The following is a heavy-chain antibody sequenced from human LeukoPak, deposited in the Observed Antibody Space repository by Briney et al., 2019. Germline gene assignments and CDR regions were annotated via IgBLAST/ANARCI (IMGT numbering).Heavy chain of an antibody. V-gene: IGHV3-64D*09. CDR3: VKGEAGYDFWSGYYDY. CDR1: GFTFSSYA. CDR2: ISSNGGST. Sequence: GGSLRLSCSASGFTFSSYAMYWVRQAPGKGLEYVSAISSNGGSTYYADSVKGRFTISRDNSKNTLYLQMSSLRAEDTAVYYCVKGEAGYDFWSGYYDYWGQGALVTVSS. J-gene: IGHJ4*02. D-gene: IGHD3-3*01.